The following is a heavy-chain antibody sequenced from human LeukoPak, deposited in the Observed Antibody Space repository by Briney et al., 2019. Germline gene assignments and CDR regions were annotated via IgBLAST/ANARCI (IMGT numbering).Heavy chain of an antibody. D-gene: IGHD5-18*01. CDR2: IYTSGST. V-gene: IGHV4-4*07. CDR3: ARDAYHTARLYYYYYMDV. J-gene: IGHJ6*03. Sequence: SETLSLTCTVSGGSISSYYWSWIRQPAGKGLEWIGRIYTSGSTNYNPSLKCRVTMSEDTSKNQFSLKLSSVTAADTAVYYCARDAYHTARLYYYYYMDVWGKGTTVTVSS. CDR1: GGSISSYY.